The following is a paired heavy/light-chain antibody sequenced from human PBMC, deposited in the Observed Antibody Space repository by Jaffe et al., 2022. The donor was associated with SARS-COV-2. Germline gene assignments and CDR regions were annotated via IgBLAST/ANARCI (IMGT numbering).Light chain of an antibody. J-gene: IGLJ2*01. CDR3: AAWDDSLNGVV. V-gene: IGLV1-44*01. CDR2: INN. Sequence: QSVLTQPPSASGTPGQRVTISCSGSSSNIGSNTVNWYQQLPGTAPKLLIYINNQRPSGVPDRFSGSKSGTSASLAISGLQSEDEADYYCAAWDDSLNGVVFGGGTKLTVL. CDR1: SSNIGSNT.
Heavy chain of an antibody. Sequence: QVQLVQSGAEVKKPGASVKVSCKASGYIFTDYYMNWVRQAPGQGLEWMGRINPNSGGTTYAQKFQGRVTLTRDTSISTGYMELSRLRSDDTAVYYCAKVGYSYGYVGFDYWGQGTLVTVSS. CDR2: INPNSGGT. D-gene: IGHD5-18*01. CDR1: GYIFTDYY. CDR3: AKVGYSYGYVGFDY. V-gene: IGHV1-2*06. J-gene: IGHJ4*02.